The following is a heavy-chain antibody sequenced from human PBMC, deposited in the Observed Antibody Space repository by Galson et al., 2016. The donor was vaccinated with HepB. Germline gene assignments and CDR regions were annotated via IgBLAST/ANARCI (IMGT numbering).Heavy chain of an antibody. V-gene: IGHV3-23*01. CDR3: ARDIVGGFDY. CDR1: GFTFSRYA. J-gene: IGHJ4*02. D-gene: IGHD1-26*01. CDR2: ISDSGGST. Sequence: SLRLSCAASGFTFSRYALTWVRQAPGKGLDWVSAISDSGGSTSYADSVKGRFTISRDNSRNTLYLQLNSLRADDTAVYFCARDIVGGFDYWGQGALVTVSS.